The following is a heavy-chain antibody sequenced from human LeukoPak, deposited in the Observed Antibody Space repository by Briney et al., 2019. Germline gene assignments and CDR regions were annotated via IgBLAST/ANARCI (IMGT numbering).Heavy chain of an antibody. V-gene: IGHV4-34*01. CDR2: INHSGST. Sequence: SETLSHTCAVYGGSFSGYYWSWIRQPPGKGLEWIGEINHSGSTNYNPSLKSRVTISVDTSKNQFSLKLSSMTAADTAVYYCARVGRRFDPWGQGTLVTVSS. J-gene: IGHJ5*02. CDR1: GGSFSGYY. CDR3: ARVGRRFDP.